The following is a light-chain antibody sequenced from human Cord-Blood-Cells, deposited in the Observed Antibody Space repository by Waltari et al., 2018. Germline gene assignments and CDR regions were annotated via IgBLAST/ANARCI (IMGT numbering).Light chain of an antibody. CDR3: QSYDSSLSGSV. V-gene: IGLV1-40*01. CDR1: SSNIGAGYD. J-gene: IGLJ3*02. Sequence: QSVLTQPPSVSGAPGQRVTISCTGSSSNIGAGYDVHWYQQLPGTAPKRLVYGNSNRPSGVRDRFSGSKSGTSASLSITGLQAEDEADYYCQSYDSSLSGSVFGGGTKLTVL. CDR2: GNS.